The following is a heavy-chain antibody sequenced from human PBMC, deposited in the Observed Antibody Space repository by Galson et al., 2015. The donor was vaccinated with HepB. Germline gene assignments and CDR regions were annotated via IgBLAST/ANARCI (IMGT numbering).Heavy chain of an antibody. V-gene: IGHV2-5*02. J-gene: IGHJ4*02. CDR2: IFWDDDK. CDR1: GFSLSTNGMG. CDR3: AHRPSSGTLFDY. D-gene: IGHD3-10*01. Sequence: VKPTQTLTLTCTFSGFSLSTNGMGVGWIRQPPGKALGWLALIFWDDDKRYSPSLKSRLTITKDTSKNQVVLAMTNMDPVDTASYYCAHRPSSGTLFDYWGQGTLVTVSS.